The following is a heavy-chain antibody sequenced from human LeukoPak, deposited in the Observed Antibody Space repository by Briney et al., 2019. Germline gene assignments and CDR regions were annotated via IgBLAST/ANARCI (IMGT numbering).Heavy chain of an antibody. D-gene: IGHD2-15*01. CDR3: ARGRSVVVVAATLYNWFDP. CDR2: MNPHSGNT. J-gene: IGHJ5*02. Sequence: SVNVFCRSWGYIFTRYDINWVRQASGQGLEWMGWMNPHSGNTGYAQKFQGRVTMTRNTSISTAYMELSSLRSEDTAVYYCARGRSVVVVAATLYNWFDPWGQGTLVTVSS. CDR1: GYIFTRYD. V-gene: IGHV1-8*01.